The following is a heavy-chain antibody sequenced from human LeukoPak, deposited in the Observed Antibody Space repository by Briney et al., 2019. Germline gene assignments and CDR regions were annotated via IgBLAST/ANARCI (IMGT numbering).Heavy chain of an antibody. J-gene: IGHJ4*02. CDR2: IYYSGST. V-gene: IGHV4-39*01. Sequence: SETLSLTCTVSGGSISSSSYYWGWIRQPPGKGLEWIGSIYYSGSTYYNPSLKSRVTISVDTSKIQFSLKLSSGTAADTAIYYCAGRGGYSSGYSLDYWGQGTLVTVSS. CDR1: GGSISSSSYY. D-gene: IGHD5-18*01. CDR3: AGRGGYSSGYSLDY.